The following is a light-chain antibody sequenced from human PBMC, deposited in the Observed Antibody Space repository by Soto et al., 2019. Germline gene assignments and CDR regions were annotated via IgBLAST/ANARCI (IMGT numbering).Light chain of an antibody. CDR1: QSISNS. CDR3: QQSYSTPRA. V-gene: IGKV1-39*01. J-gene: IGKJ5*01. CDR2: AAS. Sequence: DSQMTQSPSSLSASVGDRVTITCGASQSISNSLNWYQQKPGRAPKLLIYAASSLQSGVPSRFSGSGSGTDFILTISSLQPEDFATYYCQQSYSTPRAFGQGTRLEI.